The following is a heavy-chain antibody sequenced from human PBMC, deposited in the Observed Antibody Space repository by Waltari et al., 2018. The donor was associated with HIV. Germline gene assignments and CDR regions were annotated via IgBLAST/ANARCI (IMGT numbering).Heavy chain of an antibody. J-gene: IGHJ4*02. V-gene: IGHV4-4*02. CDR1: GGSNSISNW. CDR2: ISHSGRT. CDR3: ARAASSSRGHYLDY. D-gene: IGHD6-6*01. Sequence: QVQLQESGPGLVKPSGTLSLTCDVSGGSNSISNWWSWVRQPPGKGLAWIGEISHSGRTNYNPSLKLRVTISVDKSKNPFSLKLSSVAAADTAVYYCARAASSSRGHYLDYWGQGTLVTVSS.